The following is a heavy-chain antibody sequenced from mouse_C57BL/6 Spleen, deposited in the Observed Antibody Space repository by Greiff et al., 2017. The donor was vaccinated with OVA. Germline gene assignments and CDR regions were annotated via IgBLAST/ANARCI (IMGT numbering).Heavy chain of an antibody. Sequence: VQLKESGGDLVKPGGSLKLSCAASGFTFSSYGMSWVRQTPDKRLEWVATISSGGSYTYYPDSVKGRFTISRDNAKNTLYLQMSSLKSEDTAMYYCAREGTTPLFDYWGQGTTLTVSS. CDR2: ISSGGSYT. V-gene: IGHV5-6*01. CDR1: GFTFSSYG. J-gene: IGHJ2*01. D-gene: IGHD1-1*01. CDR3: AREGTTPLFDY.